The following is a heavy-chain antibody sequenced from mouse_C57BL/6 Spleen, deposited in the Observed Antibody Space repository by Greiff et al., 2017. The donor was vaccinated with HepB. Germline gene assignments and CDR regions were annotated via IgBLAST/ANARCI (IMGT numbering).Heavy chain of an antibody. CDR3: ARRDYDGTWFAY. J-gene: IGHJ3*01. V-gene: IGHV1-54*01. CDR2: INPGSGGT. D-gene: IGHD2-4*01. CDR1: GYAFTNYL. Sequence: VQLQQSGAELVRPGPSVKVSCKASGYAFTNYLIEWVKQRPGQGLEWIGVINPGSGGTNYNEKFKGKATLTADKSSSTAYMQLSSLTSEDSAVYFCARRDYDGTWFAYWGQGTLVTVSA.